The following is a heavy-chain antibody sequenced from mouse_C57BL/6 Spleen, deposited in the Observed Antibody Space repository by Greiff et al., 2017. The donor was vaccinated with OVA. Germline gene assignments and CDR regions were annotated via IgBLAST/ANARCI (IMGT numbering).Heavy chain of an antibody. CDR3: ARHESSGGYAMDY. D-gene: IGHD1-1*01. Sequence: EVQGVESGGGLVQPGGSLKLSCAASGFTFSDYYMYWVRQTPEKRLEWVAYISNGGGSTYYPDTVKGRFTISRDNAKNTLYLQMSRLKSEDTAMYYCARHESSGGYAMDYWGQGTSVTVSS. CDR2: ISNGGGST. CDR1: GFTFSDYY. J-gene: IGHJ4*01. V-gene: IGHV5-12*01.